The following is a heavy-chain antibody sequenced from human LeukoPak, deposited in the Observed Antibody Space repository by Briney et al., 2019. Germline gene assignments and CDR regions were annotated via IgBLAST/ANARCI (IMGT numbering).Heavy chain of an antibody. V-gene: IGHV3-21*01. J-gene: IGHJ6*03. D-gene: IGHD2-2*01. Sequence: PGGSLRLSCAASGFTFSSYSMNWVRQAPGKGLEWVSSISSSSSYIYYADSVKGRFTISRDNAKNSLYLQMNSLRAEDTAVYYCARANHEYQLLLADYYYYMDVWGKGTTVTISS. CDR2: ISSSSSYI. CDR1: GFTFSSYS. CDR3: ARANHEYQLLLADYYYYMDV.